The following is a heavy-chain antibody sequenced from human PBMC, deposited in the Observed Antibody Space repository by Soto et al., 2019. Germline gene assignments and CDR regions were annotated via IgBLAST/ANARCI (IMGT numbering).Heavy chain of an antibody. CDR2: IYYSGST. CDR3: ARQSKTQGAGAFDP. J-gene: IGHJ5*02. D-gene: IGHD3-10*01. V-gene: IGHV4-59*08. Sequence: QVQLQESGPGLVKPSETLSLTCTVSGGSISSYYWSWIRQPPGKGLEWIGYIYYSGSTNYNPSLKSRVTISVDTSKNQFSLKLGSVTAADTAVYYCARQSKTQGAGAFDPWGQGTLVTVSS. CDR1: GGSISSYY.